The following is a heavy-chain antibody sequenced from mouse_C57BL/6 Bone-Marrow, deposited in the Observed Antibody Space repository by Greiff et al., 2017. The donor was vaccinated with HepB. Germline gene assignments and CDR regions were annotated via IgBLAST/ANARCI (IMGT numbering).Heavy chain of an antibody. J-gene: IGHJ2*01. Sequence: VQLKESGPVLVKPGASVKMSCKASGYTFTDYYMNWVKQSHGKSLEWIGVINPYNGGTSYNQKFKGKATLTVDKSSSTAYMELNSLTSEDSAVYYCATVYYGSSYYYFDYWGQGTTLTVSS. V-gene: IGHV1-19*01. CDR1: GYTFTDYY. CDR3: ATVYYGSSYYYFDY. CDR2: INPYNGGT. D-gene: IGHD1-1*01.